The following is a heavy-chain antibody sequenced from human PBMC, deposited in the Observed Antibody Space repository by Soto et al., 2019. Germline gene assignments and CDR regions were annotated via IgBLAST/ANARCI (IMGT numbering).Heavy chain of an antibody. J-gene: IGHJ6*02. CDR1: GYTFTSYA. D-gene: IGHD2-2*01. CDR2: INAGNGNT. CDR3: ARGGDIVVVPAAMGSRPVIINGMDV. Sequence: GASVKLSCKASGYTFTSYAMHWVRQAPGQRLEWMGWINAGNGNTKYSQKFQGRVTITRDTSASTAYMELSSLRSDDTAVYYCARGGDIVVVPAAMGSRPVIINGMDVWGQGTTVTVSS. V-gene: IGHV1-3*01.